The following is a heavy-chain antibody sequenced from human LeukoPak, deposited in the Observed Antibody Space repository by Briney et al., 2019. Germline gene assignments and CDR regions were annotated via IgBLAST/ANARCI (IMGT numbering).Heavy chain of an antibody. D-gene: IGHD3-9*01. CDR1: GGSISSVDYY. J-gene: IGHJ3*02. CDR3: ARLGIDYDILTGYIPDAFDI. Sequence: PLETLSLTCTVSGGSISSVDYYWSWIRQPPGKGLEWIGYIYYSGSTYYDPSLKSRVMISVDASKNQFSLKLSSVTAADTAVYYCARLGIDYDILTGYIPDAFDIWGQGTMVTVSS. V-gene: IGHV4-30-4*01. CDR2: IYYSGST.